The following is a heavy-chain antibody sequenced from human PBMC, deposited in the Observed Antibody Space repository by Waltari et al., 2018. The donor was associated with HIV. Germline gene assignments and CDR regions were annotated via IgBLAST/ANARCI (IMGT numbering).Heavy chain of an antibody. CDR1: GFSLSTTGMC. CDR2: IDWADDK. CDR3: ARVKYFYVSREYFFDY. Sequence: QVTLRESGPALVKPTQTLPLTCTFAGFSLSTTGMCVRWIRQPPGKALEWLALIDWADDKYFSTSLRSRLTISKDTTKNQVALTVTNLDPMDTATYYCARVKYFYVSREYFFDYWGQGILVTVSS. V-gene: IGHV2-70*01. D-gene: IGHD3-10*02. J-gene: IGHJ4*02.